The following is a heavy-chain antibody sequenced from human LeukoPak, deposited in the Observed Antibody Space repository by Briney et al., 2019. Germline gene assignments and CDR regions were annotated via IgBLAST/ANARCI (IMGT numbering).Heavy chain of an antibody. V-gene: IGHV4-34*01. CDR2: INHSGST. J-gene: IGHJ5*02. Sequence: SETLSLTCAVYGGYFSGYYWSWIRQPPGKGLEWIGEINHSGSTNYNPSLKSRVTISVDTSKNQFSLKLSSVTAADTAVYYCARSHYYDSSGSQNNWFDPWGQGTLVTVSS. CDR1: GGYFSGYY. CDR3: ARSHYYDSSGSQNNWFDP. D-gene: IGHD3-22*01.